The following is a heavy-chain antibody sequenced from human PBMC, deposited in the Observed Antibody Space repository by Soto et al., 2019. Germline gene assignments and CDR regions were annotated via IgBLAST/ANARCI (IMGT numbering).Heavy chain of an antibody. CDR3: NHVVSPYALHD. V-gene: IGHV2-5*02. J-gene: IGHJ4*02. CDR2: NLWDDEK. CDR1: GFSLRTSGVG. Sequence: QITLRESGPTLVKPTQTLTLTCTFSGFSLRTSGVGVGWIRQPPGQALEWLALNLWDDEKRYSPLLKSSLTINKDAAKNQVVHTTTNMDPVDTDAYDCNHVVSPYALHDWGQGSLDTLSS. D-gene: IGHD2-2*01.